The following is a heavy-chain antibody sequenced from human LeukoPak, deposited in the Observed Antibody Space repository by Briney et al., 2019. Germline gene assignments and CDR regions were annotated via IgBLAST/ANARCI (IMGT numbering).Heavy chain of an antibody. V-gene: IGHV3-7*01. CDR1: GFTFSSYL. CDR2: IKQDGSEK. J-gene: IGHJ4*02. CDR3: ARSPFDY. Sequence: PGGSLRLSCAASGFTFSSYLMSWVRQAPGKGLEWVANIKQDGSEKYYVDSVKGRFTISRDNAKNSLYLQMNSLRAEDTAVYYCARSPFDYWGQGTLVTVSS.